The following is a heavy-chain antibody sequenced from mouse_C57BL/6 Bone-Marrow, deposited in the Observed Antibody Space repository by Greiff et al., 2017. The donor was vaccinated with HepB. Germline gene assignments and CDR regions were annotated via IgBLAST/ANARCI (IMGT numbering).Heavy chain of an antibody. D-gene: IGHD2-4*01. CDR3: ARDDYYYYAMDY. Sequence: EVKLQESGGGLVKPGGSLKLSCAASGFTFSSYAMSWVRQTPEKRLEWVATISDGGSYTYYPDNVKGRFTISRDNAKNNLYLQMSHLKSEDTAMYYCARDDYYYYAMDYWGQGTSVTVSS. V-gene: IGHV5-4*01. CDR2: ISDGGSYT. CDR1: GFTFSSYA. J-gene: IGHJ4*01.